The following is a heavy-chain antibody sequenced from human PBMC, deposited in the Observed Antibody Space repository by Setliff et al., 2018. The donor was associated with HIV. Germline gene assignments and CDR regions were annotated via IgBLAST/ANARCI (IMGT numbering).Heavy chain of an antibody. CDR2: INDSDTNHRGST. J-gene: IGHJ4*02. D-gene: IGHD2-2*01. Sequence: PSETLSLTCTVSGGSMTSSNYYWGWIRQSPGKGLEWIGGINDSDTNHRGSTNYNPSLRGRVTISVDKSKNQFSLKLSSVTAADTAVYYCAQPPHYWGQGTLVTVSS. CDR3: AQPPHY. CDR1: GGSMTSSNYY. V-gene: IGHV4-39*07.